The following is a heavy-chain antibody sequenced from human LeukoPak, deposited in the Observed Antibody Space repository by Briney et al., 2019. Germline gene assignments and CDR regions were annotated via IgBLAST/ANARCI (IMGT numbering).Heavy chain of an antibody. J-gene: IGHJ4*02. Sequence: PSETLSLTCAVYGGSFSGYYWSWIRQPPGKGLEWIGEINHSGSTNYNPSLKSRVTISVDTSKNQFSLKLSSVTAADTAVYYCARNSGSYYVSDYWGQGTLVTVSS. CDR2: INHSGST. CDR3: ARNSGSYYVSDY. CDR1: GGSFSGYY. D-gene: IGHD1-26*01. V-gene: IGHV4-34*01.